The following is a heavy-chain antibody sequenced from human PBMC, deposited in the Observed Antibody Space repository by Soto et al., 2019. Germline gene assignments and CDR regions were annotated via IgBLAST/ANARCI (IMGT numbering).Heavy chain of an antibody. CDR1: GGSFSSYY. CDR2: INDSGST. CDR3: TGTGYSSGWYSDY. D-gene: IGHD6-19*01. J-gene: IGHJ4*02. V-gene: IGHV4-34*01. Sequence: QVQLQQWGAGLLKPSETLSLTCTIYGGSFSSYYWSWIRQPPGKGLEWIGEINDSGSTYYNPSLKSRVTISVDTSKNQFSLKLSSVTAADTAVYYCTGTGYSSGWYSDYWGQGTLVTVSS.